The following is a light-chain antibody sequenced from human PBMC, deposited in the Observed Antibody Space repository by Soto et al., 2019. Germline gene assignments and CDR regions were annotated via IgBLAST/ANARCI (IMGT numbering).Light chain of an antibody. J-gene: IGKJ1*01. CDR1: QTISSW. CDR3: QHYNSYSEA. CDR2: KAS. V-gene: IGKV1-5*03. Sequence: DIQMTQSPSTLSGSVGDRVTITCRASQTISSWLALYQQKPGKAPKLLIYKASTLKSGVPSRFSGSGSGTEFTLTISSLQPDDFATYYCQHYNSYSEAFGQGTMVDVK.